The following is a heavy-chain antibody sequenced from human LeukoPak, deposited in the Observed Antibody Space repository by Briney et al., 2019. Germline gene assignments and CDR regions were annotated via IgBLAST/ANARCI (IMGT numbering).Heavy chain of an antibody. V-gene: IGHV3-30*03. CDR2: ISYDGSDK. Sequence: QPGGSLRLSCAASGFTFSSYGMHWVRQAPGKGLEWVAVISYDGSDKYFADSVKGRFTISRDNSKNTLYLQMNSLRAEDTAVYYCARGDLSQRYFDLWGRGTLVTVSS. J-gene: IGHJ2*01. CDR1: GFTFSSYG. CDR3: ARGDLSQRYFDL.